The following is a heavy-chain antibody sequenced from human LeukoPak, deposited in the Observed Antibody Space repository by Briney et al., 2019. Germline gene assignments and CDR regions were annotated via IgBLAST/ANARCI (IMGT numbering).Heavy chain of an antibody. CDR3: AQGDRREWLVPKEPWYFDY. Sequence: SGPTLVKPTQTLTLTCTFSGFSLSTSGVGVGWIRQPPGKALEWLALIHWDDDKRYSPSLKSRLTITKDTSKNQVVLTMTNMDPVDTATYYCAQGDRREWLVPKEPWYFDYWGQGTLVTVSS. V-gene: IGHV2-5*02. CDR2: IHWDDDK. CDR1: GFSLSTSGVG. D-gene: IGHD6-19*01. J-gene: IGHJ4*02.